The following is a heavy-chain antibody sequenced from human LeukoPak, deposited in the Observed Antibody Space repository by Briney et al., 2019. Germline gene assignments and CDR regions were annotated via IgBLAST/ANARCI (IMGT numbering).Heavy chain of an antibody. V-gene: IGHV3-9*01. CDR2: ISWNSGSI. D-gene: IGHD5-18*01. J-gene: IGHJ4*02. CDR1: GFTFDDYA. CDR3: AKDKTGYSYGATALDY. Sequence: GGSLRLSCAASGFTFDDYAMHWVRQAPGKGLEWVSGISWNSGSIGYADSVKGRFTISRDSAKNSLYLQMNSLRAEDTALYYCAKDKTGYSYGATALDYWGQGTLVTVSS.